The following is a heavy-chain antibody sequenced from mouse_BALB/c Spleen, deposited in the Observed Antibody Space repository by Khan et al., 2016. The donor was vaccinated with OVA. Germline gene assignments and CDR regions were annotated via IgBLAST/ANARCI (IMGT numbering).Heavy chain of an antibody. CDR3: ARPAYDGYYDY. V-gene: IGHV1S137*01. CDR1: GYTFTDYA. D-gene: IGHD2-3*01. Sequence: QVQLQQSGPELVRPGVSVKMSCKGSGYTFTDYAMYWVKQSHAKSLEWIGLISTYSGNKNYNQKFKGKATMTVDKSSSTASMELARLTSEDSAIYSWARPAYDGYYDYWGQGTSLTFSS. CDR2: ISTYSGNK. J-gene: IGHJ2*02.